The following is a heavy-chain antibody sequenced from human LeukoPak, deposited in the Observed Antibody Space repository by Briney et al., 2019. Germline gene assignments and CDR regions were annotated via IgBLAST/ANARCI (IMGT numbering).Heavy chain of an antibody. Sequence: GGSLRLSCAASGFTFSSYAMSWVRQAPGKGLEWVALISYDGSNKYYADSVKGRFTISRDNSKNTLYLQMNSLRAEDTAVYYCAKDPRRYSRTGGYFDYWGQGTLVTVSS. CDR1: GFTFSSYA. CDR2: ISYDGSNK. D-gene: IGHD6-13*01. V-gene: IGHV3-30*18. J-gene: IGHJ4*02. CDR3: AKDPRRYSRTGGYFDY.